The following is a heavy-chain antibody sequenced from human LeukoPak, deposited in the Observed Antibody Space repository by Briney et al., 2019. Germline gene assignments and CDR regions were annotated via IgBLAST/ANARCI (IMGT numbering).Heavy chain of an antibody. J-gene: IGHJ3*02. D-gene: IGHD3-22*01. Sequence: GASVKVSCKASGYTFTNYGISWVRQAPGQGLEWMGWISGYNGNTNYAQKLQGRVTMTTDTSTSTAYMELRSLRSDDTAVYYCAREVDDYHSRDYSTDAFDIWGQGTMVTVSS. CDR2: ISGYNGNT. V-gene: IGHV1-18*01. CDR1: GYTFTNYG. CDR3: AREVDDYHSRDYSTDAFDI.